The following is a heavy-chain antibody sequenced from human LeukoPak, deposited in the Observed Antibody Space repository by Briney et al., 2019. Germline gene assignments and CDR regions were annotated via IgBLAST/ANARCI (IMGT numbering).Heavy chain of an antibody. Sequence: PSGTLSLTCGVSGGSITSTNYWTWVRQPPGKGLEWIGEVNLQGSTNYNPSLMGRVAISVDMSENHISLQLTSVTAADTAVYYWAREGGPYRPIDYSGQGTLVTVSS. CDR3: AREGGPYRPIDY. V-gene: IGHV4-4*02. J-gene: IGHJ4*02. CDR1: GGSITSTNY. CDR2: VNLQGST.